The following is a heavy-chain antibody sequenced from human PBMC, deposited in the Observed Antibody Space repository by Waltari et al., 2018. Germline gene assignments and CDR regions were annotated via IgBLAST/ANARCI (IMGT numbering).Heavy chain of an antibody. Sequence: QLQLQESGPGLVKPSETLSLTCTVSGGSISSSSYYWRWIRQPPGQGLEWIGSIYYSGSTYYNPSLKSRVTISVDTSKNQFSLKLSSVTAADTAVYYCARQVQTLWFGESGIGYFDYWGQGTLVTVSS. J-gene: IGHJ4*02. CDR1: GGSISSSSYY. D-gene: IGHD3-10*01. V-gene: IGHV4-39*01. CDR3: ARQVQTLWFGESGIGYFDY. CDR2: IYYSGST.